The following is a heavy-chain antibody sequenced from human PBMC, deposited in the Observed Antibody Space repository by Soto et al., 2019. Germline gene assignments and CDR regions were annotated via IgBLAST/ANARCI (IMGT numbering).Heavy chain of an antibody. J-gene: IGHJ6*02. D-gene: IGHD6-19*01. Sequence: GGSLRLSCVASGFTFGDYAMSWVRQAPGKGLEWVGFIRSKAYGGTTEYAASVKGRFTISRDDSKSIAYLQMNSLKTEDTAVYYCTRDGYSSGWYNYYGMDVWGQGTTVTVSS. CDR2: IRSKAYGGTT. CDR1: GFTFGDYA. CDR3: TRDGYSSGWYNYYGMDV. V-gene: IGHV3-49*04.